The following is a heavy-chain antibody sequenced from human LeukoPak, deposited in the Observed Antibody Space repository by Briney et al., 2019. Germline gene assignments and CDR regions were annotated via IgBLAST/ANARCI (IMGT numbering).Heavy chain of an antibody. CDR3: ARVEGIAAAYLDY. D-gene: IGHD6-13*01. Sequence: ASVKVSCKASGYTFTGYYMHWVRQAPGQGLEWMGWINPNSGGTNYAQKFQGRVTMTRDTSISTAYMELSRLRSDDTAVYYCARVEGIAAAYLDYWGQGTLVTVSS. CDR1: GYTFTGYY. J-gene: IGHJ4*02. V-gene: IGHV1-2*02. CDR2: INPNSGGT.